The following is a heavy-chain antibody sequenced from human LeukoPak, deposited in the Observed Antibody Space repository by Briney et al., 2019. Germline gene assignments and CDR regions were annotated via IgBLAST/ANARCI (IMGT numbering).Heavy chain of an antibody. CDR3: ARDPYYYDSSGYSPFDY. D-gene: IGHD3-22*01. V-gene: IGHV1-18*01. J-gene: IGHJ4*02. CDR2: ISANNGHT. Sequence: ASVKVSCKASGYTFTTYGISWVRQAPGQGLEWMGWISANNGHTNYAQKVQGRVTMTTDTSTNTAYMELRSLRSDDTAVYYCARDPYYYDSSGYSPFDYWGQGTLVTVSS. CDR1: GYTFTTYG.